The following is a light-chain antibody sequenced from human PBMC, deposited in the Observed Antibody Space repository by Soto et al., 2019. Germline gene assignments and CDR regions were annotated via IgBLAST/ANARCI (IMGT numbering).Light chain of an antibody. Sequence: YDLPQTPSLSVSPGQTARITCPGNELSKQYVYWYQQKPGQAPVLVIYKDTEGASGIPERFSASSAGTTVTLTISGVRAEDEADYYCQSSDDTGNYYLFGTGTKVTVL. CDR1: ELSKQY. V-gene: IGLV3-25*02. CDR2: KDT. CDR3: QSSDDTGNYYL. J-gene: IGLJ1*01.